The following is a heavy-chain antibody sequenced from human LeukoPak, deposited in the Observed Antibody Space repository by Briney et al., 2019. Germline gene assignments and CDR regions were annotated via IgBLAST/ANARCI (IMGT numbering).Heavy chain of an antibody. V-gene: IGHV3-23*01. CDR3: AKDERGTMVREEGGDY. J-gene: IGHJ4*02. CDR1: GITFSSYA. Sequence: GGSLRPSCAASGITFSSYAMSWVGQAPGKGLEGGSAISGSGGSTYYADSVKGRFTISRDNYKNTLYLQMNRLRAEDTAVYYCAKDERGTMVREEGGDYWGQGTLVTVSS. D-gene: IGHD3-10*01. CDR2: ISGSGGST.